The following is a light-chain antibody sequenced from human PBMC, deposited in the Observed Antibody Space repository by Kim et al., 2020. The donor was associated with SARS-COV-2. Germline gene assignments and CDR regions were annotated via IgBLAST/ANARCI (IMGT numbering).Light chain of an antibody. Sequence: ASLGDRVTIPCRASQGIANSLAWYQQKPGKVPQVLIYAAATLQSGVPSRFSGSGSGTEFTLTIGSLQTEDVATYYCQKYNSAPWTFGPGTKVDIK. J-gene: IGKJ1*01. V-gene: IGKV1-27*01. CDR1: QGIANS. CDR3: QKYNSAPWT. CDR2: AAA.